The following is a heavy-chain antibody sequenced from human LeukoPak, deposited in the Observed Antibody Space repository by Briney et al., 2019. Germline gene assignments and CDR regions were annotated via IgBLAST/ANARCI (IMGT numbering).Heavy chain of an antibody. CDR3: ARGPPNWGMVGY. V-gene: IGHV1-8*01. D-gene: IGHD7-27*01. CDR1: GYTFTSFD. Sequence: ASVKVSCKASGYTFTSFDFNWVRQATGQGLEWMGWMKSDNGHTGYAQKFQGRVTMTRDTSISTAYMELSSLTFEDTAVYYCARGPPNWGMVGYWGQGTLVTVSS. J-gene: IGHJ4*02. CDR2: MKSDNGHT.